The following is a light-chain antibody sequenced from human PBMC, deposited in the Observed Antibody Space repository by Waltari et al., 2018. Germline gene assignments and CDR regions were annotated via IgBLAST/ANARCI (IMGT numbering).Light chain of an antibody. CDR1: QSVSGH. J-gene: IGKJ2*01. Sequence: DIVLTQSPAPLSLSPGERATLSCRASQSVSGHLAWYQQKPGQAPVLLIYDTSNTATGIPARFSGGGSGTDFTLSISRLEPEDFALYFCHLRTDWPPRYTFGQGTKLEIK. V-gene: IGKV3-11*01. CDR3: HLRTDWPPRYT. CDR2: DTS.